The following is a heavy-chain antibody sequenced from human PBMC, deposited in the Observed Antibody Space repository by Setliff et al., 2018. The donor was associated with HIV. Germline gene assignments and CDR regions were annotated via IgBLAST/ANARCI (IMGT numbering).Heavy chain of an antibody. CDR1: GFIFTNYG. CDR2: INSGTGDT. J-gene: IGHJ2*01. CDR3: ANSVTDASYWYFIH. Sequence: ASVKVSCKASGFIFTNYGIHWVRQAPGHSLEWMGFINSGTGDTIYSQKFQGRVTFSRDTSASTAYMELSSLRSEDTAVYYCANSVTDASYWYFIHWGRGSPVTVSS. D-gene: IGHD4-17*01. V-gene: IGHV1-3*01.